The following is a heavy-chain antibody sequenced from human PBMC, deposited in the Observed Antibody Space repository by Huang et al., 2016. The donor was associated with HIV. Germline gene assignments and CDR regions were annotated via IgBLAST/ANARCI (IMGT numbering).Heavy chain of an antibody. CDR3: VRESLYFGDFLFDH. CDR1: GFTFTNYG. V-gene: IGHV1-18*04. J-gene: IGHJ4*02. Sequence: QVQLVQSGAEVKRPGASLKVSCKTSGFTFTNYGFSWVRQAPGQGLEWLGLVSANSGDINYEVKCEGRVSMTTDTTSGTAYMELRRLTSDDTATYYCVRESLYFGDFLFDHWGQGTPVTVSA. CDR2: VSANSGDI. D-gene: IGHD3-10*01.